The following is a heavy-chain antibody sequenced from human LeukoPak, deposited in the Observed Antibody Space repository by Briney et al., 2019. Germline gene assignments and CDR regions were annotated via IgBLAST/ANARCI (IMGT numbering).Heavy chain of an antibody. Sequence: GGSLRLSCAASGFTFSTYAISWVRQAPGKGLEWVSAISASGVSTYYADSVKGRFTISRDISKNTLYLQMNSLRADDTAVYYCAKGGSSGWYEHIDYWGQGTQVTVSS. D-gene: IGHD6-19*01. J-gene: IGHJ4*02. CDR1: GFTFSTYA. V-gene: IGHV3-23*01. CDR2: ISASGVST. CDR3: AKGGSSGWYEHIDY.